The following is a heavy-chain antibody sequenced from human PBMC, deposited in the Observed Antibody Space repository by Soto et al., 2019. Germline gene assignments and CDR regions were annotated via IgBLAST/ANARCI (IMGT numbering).Heavy chain of an antibody. CDR3: AKVGHYSSSRHYYYYYYMDV. J-gene: IGHJ6*03. D-gene: IGHD6-6*01. V-gene: IGHV3-23*01. CDR2: ISGSGGST. Sequence: GGSLRLSCAASGFTFSSYAMSWVRQAPGKGLEWVSAISGSGGSTYYADSVKGRFTISRDNSKNTLYLQMNSLRAEDTAVYYCAKVGHYSSSRHYYYYYYMDVWGKGTTVTVSS. CDR1: GFTFSSYA.